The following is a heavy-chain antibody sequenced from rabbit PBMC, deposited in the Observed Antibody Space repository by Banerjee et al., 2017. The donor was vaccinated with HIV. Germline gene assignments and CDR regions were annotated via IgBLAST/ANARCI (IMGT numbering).Heavy chain of an antibody. CDR3: ARRSGIYVGDGWTATFDP. D-gene: IGHD4-2*01. V-gene: IGHV1S40*01. CDR2: IGGDDSSRT. J-gene: IGHJ2*01. CDR1: GFTLSSYW. Sequence: QSLEESGGDLVQPGASLTLSCKASGFTLSSYWMCWVRQAPGKGLELIACIGGDDSSRTYYASWAKGRFTISKTSSTTVTLQMTSLTGADTATYFCARRSGIYVGDGWTATFDPWGPGTLVTVS.